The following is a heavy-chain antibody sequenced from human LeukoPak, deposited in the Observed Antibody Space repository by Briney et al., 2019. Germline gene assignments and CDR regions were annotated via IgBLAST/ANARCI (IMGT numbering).Heavy chain of an antibody. J-gene: IGHJ4*02. CDR3: ARVEGGSYPPRSYFDY. CDR2: IYHSGST. Sequence: SETLSLTCTVSGYSISSGYYWGWIRQPPGKGLEWIGSIYHSGSTYYNPSLKSRVTISVDTSKNQFSLKLSSVTAADTAVYYCARVEGGSYPPRSYFDYWGQGTLVTVSS. D-gene: IGHD1-26*01. V-gene: IGHV4-38-2*02. CDR1: GYSISSGYY.